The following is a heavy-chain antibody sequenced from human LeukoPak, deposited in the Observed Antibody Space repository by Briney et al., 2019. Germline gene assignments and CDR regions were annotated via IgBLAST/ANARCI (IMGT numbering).Heavy chain of an antibody. CDR1: GGSISSYY. V-gene: IGHV4-59*01. Sequence: SETLSLTCTVSGGSISSYYWSWIRQTPGKGLEWIGYIYYSGSTNYNPSLKSRVTISVDTSKNQFSLKLSSVTAADTAVYYCARAPGVVPAAHFDYWGQGTLVTVSS. CDR2: IYYSGST. CDR3: ARAPGVVPAAHFDY. J-gene: IGHJ4*02. D-gene: IGHD2-2*01.